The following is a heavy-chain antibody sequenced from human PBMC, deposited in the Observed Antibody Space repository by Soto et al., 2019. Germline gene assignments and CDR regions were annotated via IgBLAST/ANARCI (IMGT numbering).Heavy chain of an antibody. V-gene: IGHV1-69*01. CDR2: IIPIFGTA. D-gene: IGHD4-17*01. J-gene: IGHJ6*02. Sequence: QVQLVQSGAEVKKPGSSVKVSCKASGGTFSSYAISWVRQAPGQGLEWMGGIIPIFGTANYAQKLQGRVTITADDSTITAYWGLSLLRSGDTAVYYCARAGSHGGDYGAPPHYDYYGMDVWGQGTTVTVSS. CDR3: ARAGSHGGDYGAPPHYDYYGMDV. CDR1: GGTFSSYA.